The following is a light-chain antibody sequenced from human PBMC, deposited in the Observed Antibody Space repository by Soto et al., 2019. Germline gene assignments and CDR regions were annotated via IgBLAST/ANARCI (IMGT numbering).Light chain of an antibody. CDR3: QQYSMAPLT. CDR1: LTISDNY. CDR2: DAS. V-gene: IGKV3-20*01. J-gene: IGKJ1*01. Sequence: EIVLTHSPGTLSLSPGERATLSCRASLTISDNYLAWYQQKAGQAPRLVIYDASNRATGIPDRFSASGSGKDFTLTISRLEPEDCAVYYCQQYSMAPLTFGQGTKVEVK.